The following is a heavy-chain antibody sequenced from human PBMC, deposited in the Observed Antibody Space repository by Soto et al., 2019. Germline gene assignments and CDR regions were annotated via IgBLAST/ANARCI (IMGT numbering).Heavy chain of an antibody. D-gene: IGHD3-3*01. Sequence: GGSLRLSCAASGFTFSNAWMSWVRQAPGKGLEWVGRIKSKTDGGTTDYAAPVKGRFTISRDDSKNTLYLQMNSMKTEDTAVYYCTIVIDDIWSDYYRPHYYYGMDVWGQGTTVTVSS. CDR3: TIVIDDIWSDYYRPHYYYGMDV. J-gene: IGHJ6*02. CDR1: GFTFSNAW. V-gene: IGHV3-15*01. CDR2: IKSKTDGGTT.